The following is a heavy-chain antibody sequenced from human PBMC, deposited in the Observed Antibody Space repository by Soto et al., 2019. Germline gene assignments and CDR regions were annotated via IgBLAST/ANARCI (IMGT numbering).Heavy chain of an antibody. CDR1: GGTFSSYA. CDR2: IIPIFGTA. Sequence: GASVKVSCKASGGTFSSYAISWVRQAPGQGLEWMGGIIPIFGTANYAQKFQGRVTITADESTSTAYMELSSLRSEDTAVYYCARMGQQLVTLENNWFDPWGQGTLVTVPS. J-gene: IGHJ5*02. CDR3: ARMGQQLVTLENNWFDP. D-gene: IGHD6-13*01. V-gene: IGHV1-69*13.